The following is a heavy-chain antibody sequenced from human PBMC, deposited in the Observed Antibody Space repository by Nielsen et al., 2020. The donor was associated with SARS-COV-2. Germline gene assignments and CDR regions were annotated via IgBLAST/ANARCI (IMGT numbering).Heavy chain of an antibody. D-gene: IGHD1-26*01. V-gene: IGHV4-39*02. CDR3: ARDLGVGAWRKDYYGMDV. J-gene: IGHJ6*02. CDR2: IYYSGST. CDR1: GGSISSSSYY. Sequence: SETLSLTCTVSGGSISSSSYYWGWIRQPPGKGLEWIGSIYYSGSTYYNPSLKSRVTISVDTSKNQFSLKLSSVTAADTAVYYCARDLGVGAWRKDYYGMDVWGQGTTVTVSS.